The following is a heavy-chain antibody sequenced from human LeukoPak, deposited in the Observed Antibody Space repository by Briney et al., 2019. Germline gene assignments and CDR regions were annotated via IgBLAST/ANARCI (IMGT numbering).Heavy chain of an antibody. D-gene: IGHD2-8*01. Sequence: GASVKVSCKASGGTFSNFAISWVRQAPGQGLEWMGGFDPEDGETIYAQKFQGRVTMTEDTSTDTAYMELSSLRSEDTAVYYCATAPLYCTNGVCYFQPNFDYWGQGTLVTVSS. CDR2: FDPEDGET. V-gene: IGHV1-24*01. J-gene: IGHJ4*02. CDR3: ATAPLYCTNGVCYFQPNFDY. CDR1: GGTFSNFA.